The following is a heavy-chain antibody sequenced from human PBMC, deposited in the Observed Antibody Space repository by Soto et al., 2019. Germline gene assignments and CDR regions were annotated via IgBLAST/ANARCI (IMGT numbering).Heavy chain of an antibody. CDR3: ATYSREFDY. D-gene: IGHD6-13*01. CDR2: INTGNGNA. J-gene: IGHJ4*02. Sequence: GASVEVSCKASGSAFIIYAMHWVRQAPGKRLEWMGWINTGNGNAKYSQKFQGRVTITRDTSASTAYMELSSLRSEDTAVYYCATYSREFDYWGQGTLVTLSS. CDR1: GSAFIIYA. V-gene: IGHV1-3*04.